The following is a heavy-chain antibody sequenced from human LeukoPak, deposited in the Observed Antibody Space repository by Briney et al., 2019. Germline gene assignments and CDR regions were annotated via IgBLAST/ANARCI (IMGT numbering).Heavy chain of an antibody. V-gene: IGHV4-39*07. CDR1: GGSISSSSYY. J-gene: IGHJ5*02. CDR3: ARDSLLWFGEP. Sequence: SETLSLTCTVSGGSISSSSYYWGWIRQPPGKGLEWIGSIYYSGSTYYNPSLKSRVTISVDTSKNQFSLKLSSVTAADTAVYYCARDSLLWFGEPWGQGTLVTVSS. CDR2: IYYSGST. D-gene: IGHD3-10*01.